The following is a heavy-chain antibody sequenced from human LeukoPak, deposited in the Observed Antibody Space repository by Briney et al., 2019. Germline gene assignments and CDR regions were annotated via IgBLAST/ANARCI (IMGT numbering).Heavy chain of an antibody. CDR2: ISFDGVNT. CDR1: GFTFSTYA. Sequence: GGSLRLSCAASGFTFSTYAIHWVRQAPGKGLEWVAVISFDGVNTFYADSVKGRFTISRDNSNNTVYLQMNNLRPEDTAVFYCARGQGYESYYYMDVWGKGTTVSVSS. V-gene: IGHV3-30*04. J-gene: IGHJ6*03. CDR3: ARGQGYESYYYMDV. D-gene: IGHD2-2*01.